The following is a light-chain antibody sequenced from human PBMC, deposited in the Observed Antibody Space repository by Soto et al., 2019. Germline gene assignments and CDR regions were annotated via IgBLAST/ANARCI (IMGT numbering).Light chain of an antibody. J-gene: IGKJ1*01. CDR3: QQSYTTPPT. CDR1: QSIGNY. CDR2: RAS. V-gene: IGKV1-39*01. Sequence: DIQMTQSPSSLSASVGDRVTISCRAGQSIGNYLNWYQHKPGKAPQLLIYRASTLRNGVPSTFSGSGSGTDFTLTISSLQPEDFAIYYCQQSYTTPPTFGQGTKVDIK.